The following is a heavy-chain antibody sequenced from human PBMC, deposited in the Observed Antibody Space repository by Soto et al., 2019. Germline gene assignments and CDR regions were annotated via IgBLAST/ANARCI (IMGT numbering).Heavy chain of an antibody. Sequence: QVQLVESGGGVVQPGRSLRLSCAASGFTFSSYGMHWVRQAPGKGLEWVAVIWYDGSNKYYADYVKGRFTIYRDNSKNTLYLQMNSMSAENTAVYYCAKSPHYSSSWYYYDGMDVWGQGTTVTVSS. CDR3: AKSPHYSSSWYYYDGMDV. J-gene: IGHJ6*02. CDR2: IWYDGSNK. CDR1: GFTFSSYG. D-gene: IGHD6-13*01. V-gene: IGHV3-33*06.